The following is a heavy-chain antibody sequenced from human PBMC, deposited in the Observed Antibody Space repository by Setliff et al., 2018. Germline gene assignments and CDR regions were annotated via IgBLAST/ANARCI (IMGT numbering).Heavy chain of an antibody. V-gene: IGHV3-11*04. CDR3: ARLSLTGYDTSGYYYALDYYYYMDV. CDR1: GFTFSDYY. Sequence: GESLTISCAASGFTFSDYYMTWVRRASGKGLEWISYISTSSTIIYYADSVKGRFTITRDNANHSLHLQMNSRRAEDTAVYFCARLSLTGYDTSGYYYALDYYYYMDVWGKGTTVTV. D-gene: IGHD3-22*01. CDR2: ISTSSTII. J-gene: IGHJ6*03.